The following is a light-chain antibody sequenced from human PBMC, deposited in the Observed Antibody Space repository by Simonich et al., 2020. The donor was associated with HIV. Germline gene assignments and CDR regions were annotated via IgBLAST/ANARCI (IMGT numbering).Light chain of an antibody. V-gene: IGLV2-14*03. CDR3: SSYTGSSSVV. CDR1: SSDVGAYNY. CDR2: DVS. J-gene: IGLJ2*01. Sequence: QSALTQPASVSGSPGQSLTISCTGTSSDVGAYNYVSWYQQHPVKAPKLMIYDVSKRPAGVSTRFAGSKSGTTASLTISGLQAADEADYYCSSYTGSSSVVFGGGTKLTVL.